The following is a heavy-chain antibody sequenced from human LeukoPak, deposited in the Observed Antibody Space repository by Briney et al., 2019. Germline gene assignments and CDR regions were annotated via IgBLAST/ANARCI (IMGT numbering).Heavy chain of an antibody. Sequence: GGSLRLSCAASGFTFKNYAMHWVRQAPGKGLEWVAFIRYDGNNKFYADSVKGRFTISRDNSKNTLYLQMNNLRPEDTAIYYCAKDSVGATTLDWFDFWGQGTLVTVSS. D-gene: IGHD1-26*01. CDR3: AKDSVGATTLDWFDF. J-gene: IGHJ5*01. CDR1: GFTFKNYA. V-gene: IGHV3-30*02. CDR2: IRYDGNNK.